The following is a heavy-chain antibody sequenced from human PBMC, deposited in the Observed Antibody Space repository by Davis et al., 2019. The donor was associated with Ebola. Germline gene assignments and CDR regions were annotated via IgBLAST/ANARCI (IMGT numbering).Heavy chain of an antibody. Sequence: SQTLSLTCAISGDSVSRNSAAWTWIRQSPSRGLEWLGRTYYRSKWYNDYAVSVKSRITINPDKSKNQFSLQLNSVTPEDTAVYYCARGIAARTHFDYWGQGTLVTVSS. V-gene: IGHV6-1*01. J-gene: IGHJ4*02. D-gene: IGHD6-6*01. CDR2: TYYRSKWYN. CDR3: ARGIAARTHFDY. CDR1: GDSVSRNSAA.